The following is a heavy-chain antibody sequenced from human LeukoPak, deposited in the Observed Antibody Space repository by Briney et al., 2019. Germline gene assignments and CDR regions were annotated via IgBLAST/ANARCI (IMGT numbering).Heavy chain of an antibody. CDR2: ITGSGGST. J-gene: IGHJ4*02. CDR3: AKDRDCSGGSCYWDY. D-gene: IGHD2-15*01. CDR1: GFSFSSYD. V-gene: IGHV3-23*01. Sequence: GGSLRLSCAGSGFSFSSYDMSWVRQAPGKGLEWVSGITGSGGSTYYADSVKGRFTISRDNSQNTLYLQMNSLRAEDTAVYYCAKDRDCSGGSCYWDYWGQGTLVTVSS.